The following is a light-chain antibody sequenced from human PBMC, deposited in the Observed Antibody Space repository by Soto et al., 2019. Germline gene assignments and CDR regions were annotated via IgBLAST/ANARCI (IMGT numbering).Light chain of an antibody. CDR3: QPYNNWPYT. V-gene: IGKV3-15*01. Sequence: EIVMTQSPATLSVSPGERATLSCRASQSVSSNLAWYQQKPGQAPRLLIYGAATRATGIPARCSGSGSGTEFTITISSLQSEDFAVYYCQPYNNWPYTFGQGTKLEIK. CDR2: GAA. CDR1: QSVSSN. J-gene: IGKJ2*01.